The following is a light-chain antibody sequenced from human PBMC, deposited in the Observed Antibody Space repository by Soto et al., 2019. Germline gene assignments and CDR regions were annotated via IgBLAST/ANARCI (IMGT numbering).Light chain of an antibody. CDR2: DNN. CDR3: GTWDNTLNIGV. CDR1: TSNIGSRF. V-gene: IGLV1-51*01. Sequence: QSVLTQPPSISATPGQKVTISCSGSTSNIGSRFVSWYQVFPGTAPKLLIYDNNNRPSGIPDRFSASKSGTSATLGIAGLQTGDEADYYCGTWDNTLNIGVFGGGTKLTVL. J-gene: IGLJ2*01.